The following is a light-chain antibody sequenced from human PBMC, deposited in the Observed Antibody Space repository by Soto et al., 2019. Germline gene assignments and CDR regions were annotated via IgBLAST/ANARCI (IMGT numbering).Light chain of an antibody. CDR1: QSISSY. CDR3: QQLTAWPPQWT. J-gene: IGKJ1*01. CDR2: DAS. V-gene: IGKV3-11*01. Sequence: EVVLTHSPDTLSLPPGQTATLSCRASQSISSYLAWYQQKPGQAPRLLIYDASSRATGIPARFSGSGSGTDFTLTISSLEPEDFAVYYCQQLTAWPPQWTFGQGTKVDI.